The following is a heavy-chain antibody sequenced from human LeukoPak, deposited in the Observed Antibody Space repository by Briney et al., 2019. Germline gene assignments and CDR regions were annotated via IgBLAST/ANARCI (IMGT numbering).Heavy chain of an antibody. D-gene: IGHD4/OR15-4a*01. V-gene: IGHV3-30-3*01. CDR2: ISYDGSNK. J-gene: IGHJ4*02. CDR1: GFTFSSYA. CDR3: ARDDYHTF. Sequence: PGGSLRLSCAASGFTFSSYAMHWVRQAPGKGLEWVAVISYDGSNKYYADSVKGRFTISRDNAKNSLYLQMNSLRAEDTAVYYCARDDYHTFWGQGTLVTVSS.